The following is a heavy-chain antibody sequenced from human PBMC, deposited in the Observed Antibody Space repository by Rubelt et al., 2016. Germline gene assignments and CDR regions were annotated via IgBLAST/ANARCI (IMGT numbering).Heavy chain of an antibody. CDR2: IYYGGRT. V-gene: IGHV4-59*02. CDR1: VSSYY. D-gene: IGHD6-19*01. Sequence: VSSYYLTWIRQPPGKGLGYIGYIYYGGRTNSNPSLPSRVTISVDTSKNQFSLKLSSVTAADTAVYYCARVGGGWFLDPRGRGTLVTVSS. J-gene: IGHJ5*02. CDR3: ARVGGGWFLDP.